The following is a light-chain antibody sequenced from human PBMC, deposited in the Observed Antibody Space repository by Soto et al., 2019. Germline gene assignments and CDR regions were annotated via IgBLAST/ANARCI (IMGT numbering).Light chain of an antibody. J-gene: IGKJ1*01. CDR1: QSVSSS. Sequence: EIVLTQSPATLSLSPGERATLSCRTIQSVSSSLAWYQQKPGQAPRLLIYDASTRATGIPARFSGSGSGTEFTLTISSLQSEDFAVYYCQHYYNWPRTFGQGTKVDIK. CDR2: DAS. CDR3: QHYYNWPRT. V-gene: IGKV3-15*01.